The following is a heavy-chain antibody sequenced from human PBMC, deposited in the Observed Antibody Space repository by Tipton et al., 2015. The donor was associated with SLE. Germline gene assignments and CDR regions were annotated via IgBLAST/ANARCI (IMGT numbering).Heavy chain of an antibody. CDR1: GYTFTRYA. D-gene: IGHD3-3*01. CDR2: INAGNGNI. J-gene: IGHJ5*02. V-gene: IGHV1-3*01. Sequence: QSGAEVKKPGASVKVSCKASGYTFTRYAMHWVRQAPGQRLEWMGWINAGNGNIKYSQKFQGRVTITRDTSASTVYMELSSLRSEDTAVYYCAREMRGVIDWFDPWGQGTLVTVSS. CDR3: AREMRGVIDWFDP.